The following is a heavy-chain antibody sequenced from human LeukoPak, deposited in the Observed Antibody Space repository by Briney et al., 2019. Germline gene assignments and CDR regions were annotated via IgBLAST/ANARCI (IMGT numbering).Heavy chain of an antibody. Sequence: PGGSLRLSCAASGFTFSSYGMHWVRQAPGKGLEWVAFIRYDGSNKYYADSVKGRFTISRDNSKNTLYLQMSSLRAEDTAVYYCAKDPTTVTTSPFYWGQGTLVTVSS. CDR3: AKDPTTVTTSPFY. V-gene: IGHV3-30*02. J-gene: IGHJ4*02. CDR2: IRYDGSNK. D-gene: IGHD4-17*01. CDR1: GFTFSSYG.